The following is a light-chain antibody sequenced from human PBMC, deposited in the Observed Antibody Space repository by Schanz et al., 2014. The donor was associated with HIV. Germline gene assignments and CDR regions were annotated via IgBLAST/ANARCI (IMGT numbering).Light chain of an antibody. J-gene: IGKJ4*01. CDR3: QYFGNSGGT. Sequence: PGERATLSCRASQSFRSNYLAWYQQKPGQAPRLLIYGASNRAAGIPDRFSGTGSGTDFTLTISRLEPEDFAVYFCQYFGNSGGTFGGGTKVEIK. CDR2: GAS. CDR1: QSFRSNY. V-gene: IGKV3-20*01.